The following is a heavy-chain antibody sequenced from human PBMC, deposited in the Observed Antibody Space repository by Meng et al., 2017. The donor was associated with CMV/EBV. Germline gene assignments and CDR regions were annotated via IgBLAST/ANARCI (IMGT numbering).Heavy chain of an antibody. V-gene: IGHV4-59*01. D-gene: IGHD1-26*01. Sequence: SETLSLTCTVSGVSIISYYWSWIRQPPGKGLEWIGHIYYRGSINYNPSLKSRVTMSVDTSKNQFSLKLSSVTAADTAVYYCASQYSGTYYCELDYWGQGTMVTVSS. CDR3: ASQYSGTYYCELDY. CDR1: GVSIISYY. J-gene: IGHJ4*02. CDR2: IYYRGSI.